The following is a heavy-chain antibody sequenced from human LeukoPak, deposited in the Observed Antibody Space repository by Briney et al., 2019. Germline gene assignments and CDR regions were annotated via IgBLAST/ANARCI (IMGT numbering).Heavy chain of an antibody. CDR3: ARGRGWEPRHYFDY. D-gene: IGHD1-26*01. V-gene: IGHV4-34*01. CDR1: GGSFSGYY. Sequence: SETLSLTCAVYGGSFSGYYWSWIRQPPGKGLEWIGEINHSGSTNYNPSLKSRVTISVDTSKNQFSLKLSSVTAADTAVYYCARGRGWEPRHYFDYWGQGTLVTVSS. J-gene: IGHJ4*02. CDR2: INHSGST.